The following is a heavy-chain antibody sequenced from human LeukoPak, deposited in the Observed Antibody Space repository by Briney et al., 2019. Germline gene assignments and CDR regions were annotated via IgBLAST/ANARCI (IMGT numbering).Heavy chain of an antibody. J-gene: IGHJ4*02. CDR3: ARARIVATTTEFDY. CDR2: IYYSGST. Sequence: SETLSLTCTVSGGSISSYYWSWIRQPPGKGLEWIGYIYYSGSTNYNPSLKSRVTISVDTSKNQFSLKLSSVTAADTAVYYCARARIVATTTEFDYWGQGTLVTVSS. V-gene: IGHV4-59*01. CDR1: GGSISSYY. D-gene: IGHD5-12*01.